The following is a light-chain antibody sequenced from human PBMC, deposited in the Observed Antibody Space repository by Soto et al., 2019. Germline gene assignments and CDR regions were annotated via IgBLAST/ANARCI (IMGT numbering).Light chain of an antibody. CDR3: QQRTSWPLT. V-gene: IGKV3-11*01. Sequence: VVLTQSPATLSLSPGERATLSCRASQTIGNYLAWYRQKPGQTPRLLIYDASNRATAIPARFSGGGSGTDFTLTISSLEPEDFAVYYCQQRTSWPLTFGAGTKVEI. CDR2: DAS. CDR1: QTIGNY. J-gene: IGKJ4*01.